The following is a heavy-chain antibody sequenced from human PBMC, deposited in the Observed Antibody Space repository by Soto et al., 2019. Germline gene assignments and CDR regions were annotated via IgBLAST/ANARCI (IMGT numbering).Heavy chain of an antibody. CDR1: GGSFSGYY. J-gene: IGHJ6*02. V-gene: IGHV4-34*01. CDR2: INHSGST. CDR3: ARSRYYDFWRGGMDV. Sequence: PSETLSLTCAVYGGSFSGYYWSWIRQPPGKGLEWIGEINHSGSTNYNPSLKSRVTISVDTSKNQFSLKLSSVTAADTAVYYCARSRYYDFWRGGMDVWGQGTTVTVSS. D-gene: IGHD3-3*01.